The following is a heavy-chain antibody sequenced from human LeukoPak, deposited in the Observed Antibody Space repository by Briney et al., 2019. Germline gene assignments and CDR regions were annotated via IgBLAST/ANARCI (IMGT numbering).Heavy chain of an antibody. CDR2: ISWNSGSI. J-gene: IGHJ4*02. Sequence: PGGSLRLSCAASGFTFDDYAMHWVRHAPGKGLEWVSGISWNSGSIVYADSVKGRFTISRDNAKNSLYLQMNSLRAEDMALYYCAKSGGYSYGYDYFDYWGQGTLVTVSS. CDR1: GFTFDDYA. CDR3: AKSGGYSYGYDYFDY. V-gene: IGHV3-9*03. D-gene: IGHD5-18*01.